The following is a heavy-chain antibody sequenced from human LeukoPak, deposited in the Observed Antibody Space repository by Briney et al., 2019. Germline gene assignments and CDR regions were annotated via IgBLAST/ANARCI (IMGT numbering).Heavy chain of an antibody. CDR1: GGTFSSNG. V-gene: IGHV1-2*02. Sequence: ASVKVSCKASGGTFSSNGISWVRQAPGQGLEWMGWINPNSGGTNYAQKFQGRVTMTRDTSISTAYMELSRLRSDDTAVYYCAKISYGSGTYMRWFDPWGQGTLVTVSS. J-gene: IGHJ5*02. D-gene: IGHD3-10*01. CDR3: AKISYGSGTYMRWFDP. CDR2: INPNSGGT.